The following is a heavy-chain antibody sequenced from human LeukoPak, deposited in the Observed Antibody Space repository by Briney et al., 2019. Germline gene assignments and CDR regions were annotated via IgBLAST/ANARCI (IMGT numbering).Heavy chain of an antibody. Sequence: SETLSLTCSVSGVSIRGSNYYWAWIRQPPGKGLEWIGSIYSTGSSYSRPSLRSRVTISIDTSKNQFSLNLNSVTAADTAVYYCARPLEYSSSGLGHWGQGTLVTVSS. CDR3: ARPLEYSSSGLGH. J-gene: IGHJ4*02. V-gene: IGHV4-39*01. D-gene: IGHD3-22*01. CDR2: IYSTGSS. CDR1: GVSIRGSNYY.